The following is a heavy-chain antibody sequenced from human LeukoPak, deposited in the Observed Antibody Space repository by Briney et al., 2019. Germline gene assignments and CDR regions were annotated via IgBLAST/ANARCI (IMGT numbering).Heavy chain of an antibody. V-gene: IGHV3-30*04. CDR2: ISYDGSNK. J-gene: IGHJ4*02. CDR1: GFAFSSYA. D-gene: IGHD6-13*01. CDR3: ARDPIAAAGSLHFDY. Sequence: GGSLRLSCAASGFAFSSYAMHWVRQAPGKGLEWVAVISYDGSNKYYADSVKGRFTISRDNSKNTLYLQMNSLRAEDTAVYYCARDPIAAAGSLHFDYWGQGTLVTVSS.